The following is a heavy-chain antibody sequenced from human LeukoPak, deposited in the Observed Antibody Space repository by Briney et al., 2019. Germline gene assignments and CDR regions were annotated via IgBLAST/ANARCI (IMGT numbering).Heavy chain of an antibody. CDR3: ARVSYYMDV. V-gene: IGHV3-48*04. CDR1: GFTFSSYS. CDR2: ISSSGSTI. Sequence: PGGSLRLSCAASGFTFSSYSMNWVRQAPGKGLEWVSYISSSGSTIYYADSVKGRFTISRDNAKNSLYLQMNSLRAEDTAVYYCARVSYYMDVWGKGTTVTVSS. J-gene: IGHJ6*03.